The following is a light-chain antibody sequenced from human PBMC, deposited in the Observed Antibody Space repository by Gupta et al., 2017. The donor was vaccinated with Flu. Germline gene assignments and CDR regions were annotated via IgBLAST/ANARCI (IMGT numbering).Light chain of an antibody. Sequence: QSVLTQPPSVSEAPGQRVTIHCFGSNSNIGNNAVNWYQQFPGKSPKLLIYYDNLVSAGVSDRFSGSKSGTSASLAISGLQSQDEADYYCASWDDRLHGWVFGGGTKLTVL. V-gene: IGLV1-36*01. J-gene: IGLJ3*02. CDR2: YDN. CDR1: NSNIGNNA. CDR3: ASWDDRLHGWV.